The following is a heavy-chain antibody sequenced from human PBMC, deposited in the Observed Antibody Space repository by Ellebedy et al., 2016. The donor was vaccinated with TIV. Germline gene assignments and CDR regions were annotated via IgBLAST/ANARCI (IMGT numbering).Heavy chain of an antibody. CDR1: GYTLTELS. CDR3: ATVFDGYRCLDY. V-gene: IGHV1-24*01. D-gene: IGHD5-24*01. CDR2: LYPEDDET. Sequence: AASVKVSCKVSGYTLTELSMHWVRPAPGKGLGGMGGLYPEDDETSYAQKFQSRVTMTEDTSTDTAYMDLSRLRSEETAWYYCATVFDGYRCLDYWGQGTLVTGSS. J-gene: IGHJ4*02.